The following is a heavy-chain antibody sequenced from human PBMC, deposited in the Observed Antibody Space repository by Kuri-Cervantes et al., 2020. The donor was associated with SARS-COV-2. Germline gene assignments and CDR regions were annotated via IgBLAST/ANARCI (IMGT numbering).Heavy chain of an antibody. D-gene: IGHD2-2*01. V-gene: IGHV3-21*01. Sequence: ETLSLTCAASGFTFSSYSMNWVGQAPGKGLEWVSSISSSSSYIYYADSVKGRFTVSRDNDKNTLYLQMDSLRADDTAVYYCARTRGMDVWGQGTTVTVSS. J-gene: IGHJ6*02. CDR1: GFTFSSYS. CDR3: ARTRGMDV. CDR2: ISSSSSYI.